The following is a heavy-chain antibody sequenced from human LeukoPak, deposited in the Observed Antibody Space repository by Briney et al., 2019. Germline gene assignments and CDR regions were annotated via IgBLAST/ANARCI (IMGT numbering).Heavy chain of an antibody. CDR3: VRDFDY. CDR1: GLTTTTHW. J-gene: IGHJ4*02. CDR2: IEQDGTKE. Sequence: GGSLRLSCAAPGLTTTTHWMTWVRQAPEKGLEWVATIEQDGTKEYYVDSVKGRFTISRDNAKNSLYLQMNSLRADDTAVYYCVRDFDYWGQGTLVTVSS. V-gene: IGHV3-7*01.